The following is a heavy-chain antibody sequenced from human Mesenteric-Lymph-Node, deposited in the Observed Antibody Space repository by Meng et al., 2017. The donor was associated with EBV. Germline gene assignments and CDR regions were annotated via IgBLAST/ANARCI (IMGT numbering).Heavy chain of an antibody. J-gene: IGHJ4*02. CDR3: AREAVGATVDH. V-gene: IGHV4-61*01. CDR1: GDSVSSRSYY. Sequence: QGQLQESGPGQVKPSETLSLTCSVSGDSVSSRSYYWVWIRQPPGKGLEWIGYIDYSGSTTYKPSLKSRVTMSLDTSRNQFSLRLSSVTAADTAVYYCAREAVGATVDHWGQGTLVTVSS. D-gene: IGHD1-26*01. CDR2: IDYSGST.